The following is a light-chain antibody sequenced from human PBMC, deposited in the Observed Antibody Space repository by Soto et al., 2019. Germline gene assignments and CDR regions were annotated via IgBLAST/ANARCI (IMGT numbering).Light chain of an antibody. Sequence: DIEITQSPSSLSASVGDRVTVTCQASEDISKCLNWDQQIPGKDPKFLINIASNLETGVPEGCRGSGCGTEFTLKISRVEAEDVGVYYCMQPLQSWTFGQGTKVDIK. CDR1: EDISKC. CDR3: MQPLQSWT. V-gene: IGKV1-33*01. CDR2: IAS. J-gene: IGKJ1*01.